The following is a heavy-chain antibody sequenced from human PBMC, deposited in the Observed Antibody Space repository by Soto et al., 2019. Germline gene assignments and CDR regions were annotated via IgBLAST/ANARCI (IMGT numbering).Heavy chain of an antibody. V-gene: IGHV2-5*01. Sequence: QITLKESGPTLVKPTQTLTLTCTFSGFSLSTSGVGVGWIRQPPGKALEWLALIYWNDDKRYSPSLKSRLTITKDTSKNQVVLTMTNMDPVDTATYYCAHSPRIPLRYCSSTSCDGMDVWGQGTTVTVSS. CDR1: GFSLSTSGVG. CDR2: IYWNDDK. CDR3: AHSPRIPLRYCSSTSCDGMDV. D-gene: IGHD2-2*01. J-gene: IGHJ6*02.